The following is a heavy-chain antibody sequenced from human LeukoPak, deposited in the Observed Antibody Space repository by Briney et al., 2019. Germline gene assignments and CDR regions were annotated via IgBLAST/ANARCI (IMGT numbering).Heavy chain of an antibody. Sequence: RSETLSLTCAVCGGSFSGYYWSWIRQPPGKGLEWIGEINHSGSTNYSPSLKSRVTISLDTSRNQFSLKLNSVTAADTAVYYCAKSNGYGLIDIWGQGTMVTVSS. J-gene: IGHJ3*02. CDR3: AKSNGYGLIDI. CDR1: GGSFSGYY. CDR2: INHSGST. D-gene: IGHD3-22*01. V-gene: IGHV4-34*01.